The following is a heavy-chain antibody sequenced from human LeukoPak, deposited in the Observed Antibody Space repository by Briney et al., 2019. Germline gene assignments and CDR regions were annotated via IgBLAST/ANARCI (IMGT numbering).Heavy chain of an antibody. V-gene: IGHV3-21*01. CDR3: ARESRYCSGGSCYFSAFDI. D-gene: IGHD2-15*01. J-gene: IGHJ3*02. Sequence: PGGSLRLSCAASGFTFSSYSMNWVRQAPGKGLEWVSSISSSSSYIYYADSVKGRFTISRDNAKNSLYLQMNSLRAEDTAVYYCARESRYCSGGSCYFSAFDIWGQGTMVTVSS. CDR2: ISSSSSYI. CDR1: GFTFSSYS.